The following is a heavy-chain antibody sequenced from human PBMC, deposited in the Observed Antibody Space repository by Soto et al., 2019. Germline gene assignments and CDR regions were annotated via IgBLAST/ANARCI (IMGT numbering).Heavy chain of an antibody. CDR1: GGSISSSNW. V-gene: IGHV4-4*02. CDR2: IYHSGST. Sequence: PSETLSLTCAVSGGSISSSNWWSWVRQPPGKGLEWIGEIYHSGSTNYNPSLKSRVTISVDKSKNQFSLKLSSVTAADTAVYYCARDLYVVTADDYYYYSGMDVWGQRTTVTVSS. CDR3: ARDLYVVTADDYYYYSGMDV. D-gene: IGHD2-21*02. J-gene: IGHJ6*02.